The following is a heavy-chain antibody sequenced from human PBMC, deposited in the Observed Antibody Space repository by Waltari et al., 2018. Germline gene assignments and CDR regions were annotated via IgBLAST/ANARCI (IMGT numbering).Heavy chain of an antibody. CDR2: IIPIFGTA. J-gene: IGHJ4*02. CDR1: GGTFSSYA. Sequence: QVQLVQSGAEVKKPGSSVKVSCKASGGTFSSYAISWVRQAPGQGLEWMGGIIPIFGTANYAQKFQGRVTITTDESTSTAYMELSSRRSEDTAVYYCASTGVVGATRTDSFDYWGQGTLVTVSS. V-gene: IGHV1-69*05. CDR3: ASTGVVGATRTDSFDY. D-gene: IGHD1-26*01.